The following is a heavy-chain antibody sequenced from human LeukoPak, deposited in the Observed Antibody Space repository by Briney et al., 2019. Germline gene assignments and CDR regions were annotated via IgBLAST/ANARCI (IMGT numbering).Heavy chain of an antibody. Sequence: GGSLRLSCAASGFTFSSYEMNWVRQAPGKGLEWVSYISSSGHTKYYADSVKGRFTISRDNAKNSLYLQMNSLRAKDTALYYCARDYYDSSGSSWFDPWGQGTLVTVSS. D-gene: IGHD3-22*01. J-gene: IGHJ5*02. V-gene: IGHV3-48*03. CDR2: ISSSGHTK. CDR1: GFTFSSYE. CDR3: ARDYYDSSGSSWFDP.